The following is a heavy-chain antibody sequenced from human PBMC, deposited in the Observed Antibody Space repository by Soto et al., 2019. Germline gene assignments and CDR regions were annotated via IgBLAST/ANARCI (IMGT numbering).Heavy chain of an antibody. Sequence: SETLSLTCTVSGGSISSYYWSWIRQPPGKGLEWIGYIYYSGSTNYNPSLKSRVTISVDTSKNQFSLKLSSVTAADTAVYYCARHTSLRWDYYYYYMDVWGKGTTVTVSS. V-gene: IGHV4-59*08. CDR3: ARHTSLRWDYYYYYMDV. J-gene: IGHJ6*03. CDR1: GGSISSYY. CDR2: IYYSGST. D-gene: IGHD4-17*01.